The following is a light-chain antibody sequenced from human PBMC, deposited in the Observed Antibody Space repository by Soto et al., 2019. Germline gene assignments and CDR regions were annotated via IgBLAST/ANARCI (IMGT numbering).Light chain of an antibody. CDR2: SAS. V-gene: IGKV3-20*01. CDR1: QSVSSNY. CDR3: PQYSGSLLT. Sequence: EILLTQSPGTLSLSPGERATLSCRASQSVSSNYLAWYQHKPGQAPRVLIYSASSRATGIPDRFSGSGSGKDFTLTVNELEPHAFAVYSWPQYSGSLLTFGGGTKLEIK. J-gene: IGKJ4*01.